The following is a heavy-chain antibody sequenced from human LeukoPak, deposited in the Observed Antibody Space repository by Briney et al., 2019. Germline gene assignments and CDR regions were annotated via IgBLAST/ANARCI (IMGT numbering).Heavy chain of an antibody. J-gene: IGHJ4*02. CDR2: INPNSGGT. V-gene: IGHV1-2*02. D-gene: IGHD1-26*01. CDR1: GYTLTELS. Sequence: ASVKVSCKVSGYTLTELSMHWVRQAPGQGLEWMGWINPNSGGTNYAQKFQGRVTMTTDTSTSTAYMELRSLRSDDTAVYYCARDESGTFDYWGQGTLVTVSS. CDR3: ARDESGTFDY.